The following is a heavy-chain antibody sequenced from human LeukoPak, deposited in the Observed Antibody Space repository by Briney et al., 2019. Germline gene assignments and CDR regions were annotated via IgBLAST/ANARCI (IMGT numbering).Heavy chain of an antibody. CDR3: ARGGPSSVLLWFGELFTQATWFDP. D-gene: IGHD3-10*01. Sequence: GASVKVSCKSSGYTFTSYDINWVRQPTGQGLEWMGWMNPNSGNTGYAQKFQGRVTMTRNTSISTAYMELSSLRSEDTAVYYCARGGPSSVLLWFGELFTQATWFDPWGQGTLVTVSS. CDR2: MNPNSGNT. CDR1: GYTFTSYD. V-gene: IGHV1-8*01. J-gene: IGHJ5*02.